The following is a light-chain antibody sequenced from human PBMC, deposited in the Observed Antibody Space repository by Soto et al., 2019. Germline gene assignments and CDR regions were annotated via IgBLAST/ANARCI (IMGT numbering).Light chain of an antibody. J-gene: IGLJ2*01. CDR2: DVS. V-gene: IGLV2-14*03. Sequence: QSALTQPASVSGSPGQSITNSCTGTSSDVGGYNYVSWYQHHPGKVPKLMIHDVSIRPSGVSDRFSGSKSGNTASLTISGLQADDEAYYYCSSYASGSTLVVFGGGTKLTVL. CDR3: SSYASGSTLVV. CDR1: SSDVGGYNY.